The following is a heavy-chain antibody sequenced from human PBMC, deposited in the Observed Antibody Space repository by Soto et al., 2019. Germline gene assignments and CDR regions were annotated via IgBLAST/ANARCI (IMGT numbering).Heavy chain of an antibody. D-gene: IGHD7-27*01. Sequence: QVQLVQSGAEVKKPGSSAKVSCKASGGTFSSYTISWVRQAPGQGLELMGRIIPILGIANYAQKFQGRVTITADKSTSTAYMELSSLRSEDTAVYYCASLGLGTYWGQGTPVTVSS. J-gene: IGHJ4*02. CDR3: ASLGLGTY. V-gene: IGHV1-69*02. CDR1: GGTFSSYT. CDR2: IIPILGIA.